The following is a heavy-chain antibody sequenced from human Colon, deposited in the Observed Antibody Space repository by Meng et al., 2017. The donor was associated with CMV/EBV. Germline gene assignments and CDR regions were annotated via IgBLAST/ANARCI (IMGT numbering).Heavy chain of an antibody. D-gene: IGHD1-7*01. V-gene: IGHV3-30-3*01. CDR3: ARGLELPDY. Sequence: GGSLRLSCAASGFTFTSYSMHWFRQAPGKGLEWVAVILFDGSKEYYADSVKGRFTISRDIFKSTVFLQMNSLKSEDTAVYYGARGLELPDYWGQGTVVTVSS. J-gene: IGHJ4*02. CDR1: GFTFTSYS. CDR2: ILFDGSKE.